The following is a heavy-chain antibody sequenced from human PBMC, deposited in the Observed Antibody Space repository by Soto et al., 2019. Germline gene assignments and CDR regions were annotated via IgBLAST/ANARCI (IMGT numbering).Heavy chain of an antibody. J-gene: IGHJ6*03. D-gene: IGHD3-3*01. CDR1: GFTVSSNY. CDR3: ARVGYLGRFLEWLSHYYYMDV. Sequence: EVQLVESGGGLVQPGGSLRLSCAASGFTVSSNYMSWVRQAPGKGLEWVSVIYSGGSTYYADSVKGRFTISRDNSKNTLYLQMNSLRAEDTAVYYCARVGYLGRFLEWLSHYYYMDVWGKGTTVTVSS. V-gene: IGHV3-66*01. CDR2: IYSGGST.